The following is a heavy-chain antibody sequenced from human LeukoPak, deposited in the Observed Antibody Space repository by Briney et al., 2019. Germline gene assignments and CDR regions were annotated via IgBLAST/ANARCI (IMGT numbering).Heavy chain of an antibody. J-gene: IGHJ6*02. CDR3: ARDSFPLWVGDLVSGMDV. Sequence: ASVKVSCKASGYTFSSNGLHWVRQAPGQRLEWMGWINAGNGNTKYSQKFQGRVTITRDTSARTAYMELSSLRSEDTAVYYCARDSFPLWVGDLVSGMDVWGQGTTVIV. V-gene: IGHV1-3*01. CDR1: GYTFSSNG. D-gene: IGHD3-10*01. CDR2: INAGNGNT.